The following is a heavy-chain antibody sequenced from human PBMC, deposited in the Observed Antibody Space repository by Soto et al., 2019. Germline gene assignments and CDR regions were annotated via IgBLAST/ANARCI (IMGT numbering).Heavy chain of an antibody. V-gene: IGHV4-61*01. J-gene: IGHJ4*02. Sequence: SETLSLTCIVSGDSVISGSFYWSWIRQPPGKGLEWIGYIYYGGSTNYNPSLRSRVTISADTPKNQFSLRLSSVTAADTAVYYCARVVYDSRDPHRFDYWGQGTLVT. D-gene: IGHD3-22*01. CDR2: IYYGGST. CDR3: ARVVYDSRDPHRFDY. CDR1: GDSVISGSFY.